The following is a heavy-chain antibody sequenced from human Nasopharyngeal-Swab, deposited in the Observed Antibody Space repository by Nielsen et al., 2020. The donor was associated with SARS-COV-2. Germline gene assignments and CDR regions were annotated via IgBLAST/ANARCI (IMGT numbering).Heavy chain of an antibody. V-gene: IGHV4-31*03. CDR3: ARDRRAQSGRGFGEPWNYYGMDV. CDR1: GGSISSGGYY. Sequence: SETLSLTCTVSGGSISSGGYYWSWIRQHPGKGLEWIGYIYYSGSTYYNPSLKSRVIISVDTSKNQFSLKLSFVTAADTAVYYCARDRRAQSGRGFGEPWNYYGMDVWGQGTTVTVSS. J-gene: IGHJ6*02. D-gene: IGHD3-10*01. CDR2: IYYSGST.